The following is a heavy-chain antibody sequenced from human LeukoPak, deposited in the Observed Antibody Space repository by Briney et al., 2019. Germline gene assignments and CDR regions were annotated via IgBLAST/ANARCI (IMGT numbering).Heavy chain of an antibody. CDR1: RGSISGYS. Sequence: PSETLSLTCTVSRGSISGYSWSWIRQSPGGGLEWIGYIYYSGDTAYNPSLRSRVTLSVDTSKNQFSLQLRSVTTADTAVYYCVRGPYGASIPKWFDPWAREPRSSSPQ. CDR3: VRGPYGASIPKWFDP. CDR2: IYYSGDT. J-gene: IGHJ5*02. V-gene: IGHV4-59*01. D-gene: IGHD4/OR15-4a*01.